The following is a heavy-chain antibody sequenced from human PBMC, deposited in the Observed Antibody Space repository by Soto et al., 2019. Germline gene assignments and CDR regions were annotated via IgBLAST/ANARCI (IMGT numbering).Heavy chain of an antibody. Sequence: GGSLRLSCAASGFTFSSYWMSWVRQAPGKGLEWVANIKQDGSEKYYVDSVKGRFTISRDNAKNSLYLQMNSLRAEDTAVYYCVRAVGIAVAGPNDYWGQGTPVTVSS. D-gene: IGHD6-19*01. CDR2: IKQDGSEK. V-gene: IGHV3-7*01. CDR1: GFTFSSYW. CDR3: VRAVGIAVAGPNDY. J-gene: IGHJ4*02.